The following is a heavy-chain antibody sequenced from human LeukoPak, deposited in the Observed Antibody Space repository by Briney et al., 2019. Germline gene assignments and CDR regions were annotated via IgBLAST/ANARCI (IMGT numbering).Heavy chain of an antibody. J-gene: IGHJ6*03. Sequence: GGSLRLSCAASGFTFSSYWMYWVRQAPGKGLVWVSRINSDGSSTSYADSVKGRFTISRDNAKNTLYLQMNSLRAEDTAVYYCARAGGLGIQNYHYYMDVWGKGTTVTVSS. CDR3: ARAGGLGIQNYHYYMDV. D-gene: IGHD7-27*01. CDR2: INSDGSST. CDR1: GFTFSSYW. V-gene: IGHV3-74*01.